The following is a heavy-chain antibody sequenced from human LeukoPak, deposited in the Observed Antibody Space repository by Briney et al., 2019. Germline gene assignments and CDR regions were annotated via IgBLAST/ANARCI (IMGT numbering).Heavy chain of an antibody. CDR2: ISTSGST. V-gene: IGHV4-4*07. Sequence: SETLSLTCAVYGGSFSSYYWSWIRQPAGKGLEWIGRISTSGSTNYNPSLKSRVTMSVDTSKNQFSLKLSSVTAADTAVYYCAREVGGYSGYDSLHYYYYMDVWGKGTTVTVSS. CDR1: GGSFSSYY. CDR3: AREVGGYSGYDSLHYYYYMDV. J-gene: IGHJ6*03. D-gene: IGHD5-12*01.